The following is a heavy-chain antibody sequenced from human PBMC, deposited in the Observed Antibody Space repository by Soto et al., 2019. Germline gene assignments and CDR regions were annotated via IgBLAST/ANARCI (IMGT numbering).Heavy chain of an antibody. Sequence: QVLLVQSGAEVTRPGASVKVSCKASGYTFTSDYMHWVRQAPGQGLEWMAMINPSGGRTKYAQIFQGRVTLTRDTSTGTVDMELSSLTSEDTAIYYCARGHSCGGDCYLFDYWGQGTQVTVSS. CDR1: GYTFTSDY. V-gene: IGHV1-46*01. J-gene: IGHJ4*02. CDR2: INPSGGRT. D-gene: IGHD2-21*02. CDR3: ARGHSCGGDCYLFDY.